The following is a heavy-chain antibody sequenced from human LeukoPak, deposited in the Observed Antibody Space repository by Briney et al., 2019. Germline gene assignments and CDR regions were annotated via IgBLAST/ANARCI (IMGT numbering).Heavy chain of an antibody. CDR1: GGTFSSYA. Sequence: SVKVSCKASGGTFSSYAISWVRQAPGQGLEWMGGIIPIFGTANYAQKFQGRVTITTDESTSTAYMELSSLRSEDTAVYYCARGFRGRKGYSGYFGRYYYYYGMDVWGQGTTVTVSS. CDR3: ARGFRGRKGYSGYFGRYYYYYGMDV. D-gene: IGHD5-12*01. J-gene: IGHJ6*02. V-gene: IGHV1-69*05. CDR2: IIPIFGTA.